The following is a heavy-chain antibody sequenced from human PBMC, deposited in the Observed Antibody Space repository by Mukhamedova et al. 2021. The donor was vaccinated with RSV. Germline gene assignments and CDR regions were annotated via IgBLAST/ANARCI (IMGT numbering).Heavy chain of an antibody. J-gene: IGHJ4*02. CDR2: VSSSGGGT. V-gene: IGHV3-23*01. CDR3: AKDVCTGGVCYDY. Sequence: EWVSTVSSSGGGTYHADSVQGRFTISRDNSKNTLYLQMNSLRVEDTAVYYCAKDVCTGGVCYDYWGQGTLVTVSS. D-gene: IGHD2-8*02.